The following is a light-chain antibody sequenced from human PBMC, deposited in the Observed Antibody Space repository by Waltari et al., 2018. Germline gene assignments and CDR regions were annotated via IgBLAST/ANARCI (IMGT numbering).Light chain of an antibody. J-gene: IGKJ1*01. V-gene: IGKV3-20*01. Sequence: EIVLTQSPGTLSLSPGERATLSCRASQSVGRSLAWYQQKPGQAPRLLTYGASSRATGVPDRFSGSGSGTDFSLTISRLEPEDLAVYYCQHYVRLPVTFGQGTKVEIK. CDR2: GAS. CDR1: QSVGRS. CDR3: QHYVRLPVT.